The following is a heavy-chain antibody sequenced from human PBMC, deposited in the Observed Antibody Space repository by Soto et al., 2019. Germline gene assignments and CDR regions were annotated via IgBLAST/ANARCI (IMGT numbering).Heavy chain of an antibody. V-gene: IGHV1-8*01. CDR1: GYTFTSYD. CDR3: ARAASDYDYYGMDV. Sequence: SVKVSCMASGYTFTSYDINWVRQATGQGLEWMGWMNPNSGNTGYAQKFQGRVTMTRNTSISTAYMEMSSLRSEDTAVYYCARAASDYDYYGMDVWGQGTTVTVSS. CDR2: MNPNSGNT. J-gene: IGHJ6*02.